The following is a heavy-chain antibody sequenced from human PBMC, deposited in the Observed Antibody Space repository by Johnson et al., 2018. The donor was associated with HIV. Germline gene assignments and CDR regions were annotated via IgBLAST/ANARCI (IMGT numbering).Heavy chain of an antibody. V-gene: IGHV3-9*01. J-gene: IGHJ3*02. Sequence: VQLVESGGGLVQPGRSLRLSCIASRFSFDDYAMHWVRQAPGKGLEWVSGISWNSGSIGYVDSVKGRFTVSRDNAENSLYLQMNSLRAEDTALYYCARDRALGWELLGAFDIWGQGTMVTVSS. CDR2: ISWNSGSI. D-gene: IGHD1-26*01. CDR3: ARDRALGWELLGAFDI. CDR1: RFSFDDYA.